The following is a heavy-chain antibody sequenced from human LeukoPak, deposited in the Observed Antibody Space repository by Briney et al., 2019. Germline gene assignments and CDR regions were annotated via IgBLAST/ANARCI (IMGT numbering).Heavy chain of an antibody. J-gene: IGHJ4*02. Sequence: GGSLRLSCAASGFTVSNNYMSWVRQAPGKGLEWVSVIYSGGSTYYADSVKGRFTISRDNSKNTLYLQMSSLRTEDTAVYYCVKRDSSGCYYDYWGQGTLVTVSS. V-gene: IGHV3-66*04. CDR2: IYSGGST. CDR1: GFTVSNNY. CDR3: VKRDSSGCYYDY. D-gene: IGHD3-22*01.